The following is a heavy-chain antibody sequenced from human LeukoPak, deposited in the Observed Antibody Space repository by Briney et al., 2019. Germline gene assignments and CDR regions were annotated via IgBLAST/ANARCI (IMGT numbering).Heavy chain of an antibody. D-gene: IGHD6-13*01. J-gene: IGHJ4*02. CDR3: ARGEQQLVPDY. Sequence: SETLSLTCTVSGGSISSYYWSWIRQPPGKGLEWIGYIYYSGSTNYNPSLKSRVTISVDTSKNQFSLKPSSATAADTAVYYCARGEQQLVPDYWGQGTLVTVSS. CDR2: IYYSGST. CDR1: GGSISSYY. V-gene: IGHV4-59*01.